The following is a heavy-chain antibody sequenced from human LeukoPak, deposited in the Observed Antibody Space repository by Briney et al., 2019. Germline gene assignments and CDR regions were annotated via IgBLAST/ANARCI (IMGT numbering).Heavy chain of an antibody. V-gene: IGHV1-2*02. Sequence: ASVRVSCTAPGYTFTGYYMHWVRQAPGQGLEWMGWINPNSGGTNYAQKFQGRVTMTRDTSISTAYMELSRLRSDDTAVYYCAKEVRYCSSTSCPTSWFDPWGQGTLVTVSS. CDR3: AKEVRYCSSTSCPTSWFDP. CDR2: INPNSGGT. J-gene: IGHJ5*02. D-gene: IGHD2-2*01. CDR1: GYTFTGYY.